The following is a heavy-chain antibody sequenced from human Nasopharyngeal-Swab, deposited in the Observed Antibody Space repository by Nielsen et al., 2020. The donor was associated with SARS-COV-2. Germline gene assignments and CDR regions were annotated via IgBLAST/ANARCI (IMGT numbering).Heavy chain of an antibody. J-gene: IGHJ4*02. CDR3: ATSLHIINTSHTFDY. D-gene: IGHD1-14*01. V-gene: IGHV1-18*03. Sequence: ASVKVSCKASGYTFTSYGISWVRQAPGEGLEWMGWISADNTNTHYAQKFQGRVTMTTDTSTNTAYMELRSLRSDDMAVYYCATSLHIINTSHTFDYWGQGTLVTVSS. CDR2: ISADNTNT. CDR1: GYTFTSYG.